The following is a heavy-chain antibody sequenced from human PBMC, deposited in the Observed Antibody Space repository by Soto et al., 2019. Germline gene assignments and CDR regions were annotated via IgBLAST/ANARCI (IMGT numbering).Heavy chain of an antibody. Sequence: SETLSLTCTVSGGSMRNYFWTWIRQPPGKGLEWIGYIHYSGTTSFFPSYNPSLRSRVTISEDTSKNQFSLKLLSVTTAGTAVYFCAAGEASSRNLAPYYLDFWGQGTLVTVSS. D-gene: IGHD6-13*01. CDR3: AAGEASSRNLAPYYLDF. J-gene: IGHJ4*02. CDR2: IHYSGTT. CDR1: GGSMRNYF. V-gene: IGHV4-59*01.